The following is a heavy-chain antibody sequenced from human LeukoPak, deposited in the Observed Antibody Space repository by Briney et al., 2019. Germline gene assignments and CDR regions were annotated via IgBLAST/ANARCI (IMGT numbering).Heavy chain of an antibody. D-gene: IGHD6-13*01. CDR2: MNPNSGNT. CDR1: GYTFTIYD. Sequence: GASVTVSCKASGYTFTIYDINWVRQATGQGLEWMGWMNPNSGNTGYAQKFQGRVTMTRNTSISTAYMELSSLRSEDTAVYYCARLQQQLDDDAFDIWGQGTMVTVSS. CDR3: ARLQQQLDDDAFDI. J-gene: IGHJ3*02. V-gene: IGHV1-8*01.